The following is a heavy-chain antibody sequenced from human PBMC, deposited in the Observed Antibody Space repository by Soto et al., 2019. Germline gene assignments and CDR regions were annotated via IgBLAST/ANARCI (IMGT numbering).Heavy chain of an antibody. J-gene: IGHJ4*03. V-gene: IGHV3-23*01. CDR3: AKRHYYGSGSFALAT. Sequence: GGSLRLSCAGSGFTFSSNAMSWVRQAPGKGLEWVSSVSGDGYASDYADSVKGRFTVSRHNSKNTLYLQMNSLRAEGTAVYYCAKRHYYGSGSFALATWGQGTLVTVSS. CDR2: VSGDGYAS. D-gene: IGHD3-10*01. CDR1: GFTFSSNA.